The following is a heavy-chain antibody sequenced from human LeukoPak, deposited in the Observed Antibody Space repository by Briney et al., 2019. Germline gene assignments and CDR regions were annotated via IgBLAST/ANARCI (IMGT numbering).Heavy chain of an antibody. CDR2: INHNGST. J-gene: IGHJ4*02. Sequence: KPSETLSLPCAVYGGSFSGYYWSWIRQPPGKGLEWIGEINHNGSTNYNPSLKSRVTISVDTSKNQFSLKLSSVTAADTAVYYCARGRTGVDIVDTTLIAFDYWGQGTLVTVSS. V-gene: IGHV4-34*01. CDR1: GGSFSGYY. D-gene: IGHD5-12*01. CDR3: ARGRTGVDIVDTTLIAFDY.